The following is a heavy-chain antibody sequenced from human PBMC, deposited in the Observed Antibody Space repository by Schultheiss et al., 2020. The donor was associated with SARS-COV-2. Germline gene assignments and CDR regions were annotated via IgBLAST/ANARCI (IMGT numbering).Heavy chain of an antibody. CDR2: IYTSGST. J-gene: IGHJ4*02. CDR3: ARDSPPDY. Sequence: SETLSLTCTVSGGSISSGSYYWSWIRQPAGKGLEWIGRIYTSGSTNYNPSLKSRVTISVDRSKNQFSLKLSSVTAADTAVYYCARDSPPDYWGQGTLVTVSS. V-gene: IGHV4-61*02. CDR1: GGSISSGSYY.